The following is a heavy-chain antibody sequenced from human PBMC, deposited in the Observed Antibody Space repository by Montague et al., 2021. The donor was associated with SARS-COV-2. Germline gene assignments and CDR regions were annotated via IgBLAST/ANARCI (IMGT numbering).Heavy chain of an antibody. CDR1: GFTFSSYS. Sequence: SLRLSCAASGFTFSSYSMNWVRQAPGKGLEWVSSISSSSSYIYYADSVKGRFTISRDNAKNSLYLQMNSLRAEDTAVYYCARDPALYYYYMDVWGKGTTVIVSS. CDR3: ARDPALYYYYMDV. J-gene: IGHJ6*03. CDR2: ISSSSSYI. V-gene: IGHV3-21*01.